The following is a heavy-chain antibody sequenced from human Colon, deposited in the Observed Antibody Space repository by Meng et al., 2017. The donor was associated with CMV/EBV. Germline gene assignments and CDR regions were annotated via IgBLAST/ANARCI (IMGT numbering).Heavy chain of an antibody. J-gene: IGHJ6*02. CDR3: ASYFYCSSTSCYTWGVTTNYYGMDV. CDR1: GYTFSSYY. V-gene: IGHV1-46*01. Sequence: ASVKVSCKASGYTFSSYYMHWVRQAPGQGLEWMGIINPSGGSTSYAQKFQGRVTMTRDTSTSTVYMELSSLRSEDTAVYYCASYFYCSSTSCYTWGVTTNYYGMDVWGQGTTVTVSS. CDR2: INPSGGST. D-gene: IGHD2-2*02.